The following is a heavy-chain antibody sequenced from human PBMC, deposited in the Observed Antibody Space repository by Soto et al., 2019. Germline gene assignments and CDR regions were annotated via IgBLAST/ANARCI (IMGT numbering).Heavy chain of an antibody. V-gene: IGHV1-2*02. J-gene: IGHJ4*02. CDR2: INPNSGGT. CDR3: ASAAVTGTAGLDF. Sequence: ASVKVSCKASGYTVSGFYMHWVRQAPGQGLEWMGWINPNSGGTKSAEKFQGRVTMTRDTSISTAYMELSRLTSDDTAVYYCASAAVTGTAGLDFWGQGTQVTVSS. CDR1: GYTVSGFY. D-gene: IGHD6-19*01.